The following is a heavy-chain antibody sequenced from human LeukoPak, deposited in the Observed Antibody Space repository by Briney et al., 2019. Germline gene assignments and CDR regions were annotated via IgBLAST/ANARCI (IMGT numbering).Heavy chain of an antibody. V-gene: IGHV4-34*01. Sequence: KPSETLSLTCAVYGGSFSGYYWSWIRQPPGKGLEWIGEINHSGSTNYNPSLKSRVTISVDTSKNQFSLKLSSVTAADTAVYYCAIHGAPGWLSQGGYWGQGTLVTVSS. CDR2: INHSGST. CDR1: GGSFSGYY. D-gene: IGHD3-22*01. J-gene: IGHJ4*02. CDR3: AIHGAPGWLSQGGY.